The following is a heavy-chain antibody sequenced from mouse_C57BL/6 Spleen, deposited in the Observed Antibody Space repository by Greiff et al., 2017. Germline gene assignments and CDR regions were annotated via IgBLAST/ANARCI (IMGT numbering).Heavy chain of an antibody. Sequence: QVQLQQSGAELVMPGASVKLSCKASGYTFTSYWMHWVKQRPGQGLEWIGEIDPSDSYTNYNQKFKGKSTLTVDKSSSTAYMQLSSLTSEDSAVYYCARNWDFDYWGQGTTLTVSS. CDR1: GYTFTSYW. D-gene: IGHD4-1*01. CDR2: IDPSDSYT. CDR3: ARNWDFDY. V-gene: IGHV1-69*01. J-gene: IGHJ2*01.